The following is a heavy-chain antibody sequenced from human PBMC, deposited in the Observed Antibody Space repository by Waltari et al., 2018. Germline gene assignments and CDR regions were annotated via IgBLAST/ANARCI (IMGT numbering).Heavy chain of an antibody. CDR2: INHSGSP. D-gene: IGHD1-26*01. Sequence: QVQLQQWGAGLLKPSETLSLTCAVYGGSFSGYYWSWIRQPPGKGLEWIGEINHSGSPNSNPSLKSRVTISVDTAKNPFSRKLSSVTAADTAVYYCARARSEVGATKGWFDPWGQGTLVTVSS. CDR1: GGSFSGYY. J-gene: IGHJ5*02. CDR3: ARARSEVGATKGWFDP. V-gene: IGHV4-34*01.